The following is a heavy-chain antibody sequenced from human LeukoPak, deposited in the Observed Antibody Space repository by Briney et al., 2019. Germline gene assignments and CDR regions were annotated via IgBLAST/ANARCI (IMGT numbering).Heavy chain of an antibody. CDR2: INHSGST. CDR1: GGSFSGYY. Sequence: SETLSLTCAVYGGSFSGYYWSWIRQPPGKGLEWIGEINHSGSTNYNPSLKSRVTISVDTSKNQFSLKLSSVTAADTAVYYCARGGHSSGWYYYYMDVWGKGTTVTVSS. J-gene: IGHJ6*03. D-gene: IGHD6-19*01. CDR3: ARGGHSSGWYYYYMDV. V-gene: IGHV4-34*01.